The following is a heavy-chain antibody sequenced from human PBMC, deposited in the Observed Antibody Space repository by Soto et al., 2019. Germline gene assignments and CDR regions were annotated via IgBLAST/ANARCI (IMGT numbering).Heavy chain of an antibody. CDR1: GFSLSTGGVG. V-gene: IGHV2-5*01. CDR3: ARYYDFWSGYPLDY. CDR2: IYWNDDT. D-gene: IGHD3-3*01. Sequence: QITLKESGPTLVKPTQTLALTCTFSGFSLSTGGVGVGWIRQPPGKALEWLALIYWNDDTRYSPSLKSRLTITKDPSKNHVVLTMTTMDPVDTATYYCARYYDFWSGYPLDYWGQGILVTVSS. J-gene: IGHJ4*02.